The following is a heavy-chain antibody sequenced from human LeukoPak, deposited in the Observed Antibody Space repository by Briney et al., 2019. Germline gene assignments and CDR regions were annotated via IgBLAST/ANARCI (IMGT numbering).Heavy chain of an antibody. CDR1: GGTFNSYA. Sequence: SVKVSCKASGGTFNSYAISWVRQAPGQGLEWMGGIIPIFGTANYAQKVQGRVTITTDESTTTAYMELSSLRSEDAAVYYCARARSPSSGYLLRDHNWFDPWGQGTLVTVSS. D-gene: IGHD3-22*01. V-gene: IGHV1-69*05. CDR2: IIPIFGTA. J-gene: IGHJ5*02. CDR3: ARARSPSSGYLLRDHNWFDP.